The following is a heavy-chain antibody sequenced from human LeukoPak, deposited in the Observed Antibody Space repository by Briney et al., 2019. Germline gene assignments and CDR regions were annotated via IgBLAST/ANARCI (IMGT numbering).Heavy chain of an antibody. V-gene: IGHV3-23*01. Sequence: PGGSLRLSCVASGFTFYNYAMSWVRQAPGKGLEWVSAISGSGGSTYYADSVKGRFTISRDNSKNTLYLQMNSLRAEDTAVYYCARSLRGKSSGWYFWVYWGQGTLVTVSS. CDR1: GFTFYNYA. CDR2: ISGSGGST. D-gene: IGHD6-19*01. CDR3: ARSLRGKSSGWYFWVY. J-gene: IGHJ4*02.